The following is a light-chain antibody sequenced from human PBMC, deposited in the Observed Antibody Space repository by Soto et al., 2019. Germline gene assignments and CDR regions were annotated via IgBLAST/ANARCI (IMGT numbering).Light chain of an antibody. V-gene: IGKV3-20*01. Sequence: EIVLTQSPGTLSLSPGERATLSCRASQSVSSNSLAWFQLKPGQAPRLLIYGASSRATGIPDRFSGSGSGTSFTLTIRRLEPEDFAVYYCQQWFTFGPGTKVDIK. J-gene: IGKJ3*01. CDR2: GAS. CDR1: QSVSSNS. CDR3: QQWFT.